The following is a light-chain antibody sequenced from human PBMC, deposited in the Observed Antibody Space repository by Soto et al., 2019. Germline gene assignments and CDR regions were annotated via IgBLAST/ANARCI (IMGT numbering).Light chain of an antibody. Sequence: DIQMTQYPSSLSASVGDRVTITCQASQDISNYLNWYQQKPGKAPKLLIYDASNLETGVPSRFSGSGSGTDFTFTISSLQPEDIATYYCQQYDNLPPKTFGQGTKVEIK. CDR3: QQYDNLPPKT. J-gene: IGKJ1*01. V-gene: IGKV1-33*01. CDR1: QDISNY. CDR2: DAS.